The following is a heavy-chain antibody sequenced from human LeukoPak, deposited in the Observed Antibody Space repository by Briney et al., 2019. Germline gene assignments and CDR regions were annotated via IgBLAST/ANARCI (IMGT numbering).Heavy chain of an antibody. J-gene: IGHJ3*02. Sequence: SGTLSLTCAVSGGSISSSNWWSWVRQPPGKGLEWIGEIYHSGSTNYNPSLKSRVTISVDKSKNQFSLKLSSVTAADTAVYYCASLVRGVIMTGAFDIWGQGTMVTVSS. V-gene: IGHV4-4*02. CDR2: IYHSGST. CDR1: GGSISSSNW. CDR3: ASLVRGVIMTGAFDI. D-gene: IGHD3-10*01.